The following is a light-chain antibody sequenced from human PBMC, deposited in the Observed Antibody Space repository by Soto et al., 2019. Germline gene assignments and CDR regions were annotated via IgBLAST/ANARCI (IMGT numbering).Light chain of an antibody. Sequence: QSVLTQPASVSVSPGQSITISCTGSNSDVGAYHFVSWYQHHPGKAPKLALYEVTARPSGVSSRFSGCKSGNRVCLTISGIQADDEANYYCSSYTSSNTPSVFGTGTTVTVL. CDR2: EVT. CDR3: SSYTSSNTPSV. J-gene: IGLJ1*01. CDR1: NSDVGAYHF. V-gene: IGLV2-14*01.